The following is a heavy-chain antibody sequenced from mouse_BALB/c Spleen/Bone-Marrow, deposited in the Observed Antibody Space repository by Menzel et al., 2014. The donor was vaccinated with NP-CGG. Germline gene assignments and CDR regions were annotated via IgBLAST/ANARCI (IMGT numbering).Heavy chain of an antibody. CDR2: ICPGDGDT. Sequence: VKLLESEAGLVRPGSSGRISCESSGYVFSTYWINWVKQRPGQGLEWIGQICPGDGDTDYNGKFKDKATLTADKSSNTAYMQLSSLTSEDSAVYFFARGGISVDYWGQGTTLTVSS. CDR1: GYVFSTYW. V-gene: IGHV1-80*01. CDR3: ARGGISVDY. J-gene: IGHJ2*01.